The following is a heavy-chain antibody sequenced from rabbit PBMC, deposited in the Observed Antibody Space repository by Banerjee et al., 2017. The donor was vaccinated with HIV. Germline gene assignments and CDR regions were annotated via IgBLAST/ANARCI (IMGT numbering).Heavy chain of an antibody. D-gene: IGHD6-1*01. V-gene: IGHV1S43*01. J-gene: IGHJ4*01. CDR3: ARKNYAGYGYVDL. Sequence: QSLEESGGDLVKPGASLTLTCTASGFYFSSSYWIYWVRQAPGKGLELIACIYTSSGSTWYASWVNGRFTISRSTSLNTVDLKMTSLTAADTATYFCARKNYAGYGYVDLWGPGTLVTVS. CDR2: IYTSSGST. CDR1: GFYFSSSYW.